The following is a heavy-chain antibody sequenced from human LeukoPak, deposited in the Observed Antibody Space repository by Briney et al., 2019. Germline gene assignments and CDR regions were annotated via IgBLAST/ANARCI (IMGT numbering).Heavy chain of an antibody. V-gene: IGHV4-34*01. CDR1: GGSFSDYY. D-gene: IGHD3-10*01. CDR2: INHSGST. J-gene: IGHJ6*03. Sequence: PSETLSLTCAVYGGSFSDYYWTWIRQPPGKGLEWIGEINHSGSTNYNPSLKSRVTISVDTSKTQFSLKLSSVTAADTAVYYCARAGSRYYYYYMDVWGKGTTVTVSS. CDR3: ARAGSRYYYYYMDV.